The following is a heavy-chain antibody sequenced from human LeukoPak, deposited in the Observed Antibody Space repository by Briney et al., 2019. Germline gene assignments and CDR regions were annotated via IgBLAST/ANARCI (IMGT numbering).Heavy chain of an antibody. Sequence: GGSLRLSCAASGVSGVTFSNYALNWVRQAPGKGLEWVSDISGSGHTTNYADSVKGRFSISRDNSKTPLYLQMSSLRVEDTAVYYCVEGIFDYWGQGPLVTVSS. D-gene: IGHD3-10*01. CDR2: ISGSGHTT. CDR3: VEGIFDY. CDR1: GVSGVTFSNYA. J-gene: IGHJ4*02. V-gene: IGHV3-23*01.